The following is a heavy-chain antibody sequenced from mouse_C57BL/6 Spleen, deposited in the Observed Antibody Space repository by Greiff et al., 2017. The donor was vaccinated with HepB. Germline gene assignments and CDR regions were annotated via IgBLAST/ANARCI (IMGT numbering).Heavy chain of an antibody. V-gene: IGHV5-9*01. CDR2: ISGGGGNT. Sequence: EVKLVESGGGLVKPGGSLKLSCAASGFTFSSYTMSWVRQTPEKRLEWVATISGGGGNTYYPDSVKGRFTISRDNSKNTLYLQISSLRSEDTALYYCARPSYYSNPAWFAYWGKGTLVTVSA. CDR3: ARPSYYSNPAWFAY. CDR1: GFTFSSYT. J-gene: IGHJ3*01. D-gene: IGHD2-5*01.